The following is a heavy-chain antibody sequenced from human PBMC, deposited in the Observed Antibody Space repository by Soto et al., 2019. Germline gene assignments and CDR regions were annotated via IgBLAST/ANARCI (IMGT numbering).Heavy chain of an antibody. V-gene: IGHV4-31*03. D-gene: IGHD3-3*01. Sequence: SETLSLTCTVSGGSISRGGYYWSWIRQHPGKGLEWIGYIYYSGSTYYNPSLKSRVTISVDTSKNQFSLKLSSVTAADTAVYYCARESLDYDFWSGSPYYYYGMDVWGQGTTVTVSS. CDR1: GGSISRGGYY. CDR3: ARESLDYDFWSGSPYYYYGMDV. J-gene: IGHJ6*02. CDR2: IYYSGST.